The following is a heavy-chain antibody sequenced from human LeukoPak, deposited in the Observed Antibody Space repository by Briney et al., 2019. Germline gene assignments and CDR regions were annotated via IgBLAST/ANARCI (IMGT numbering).Heavy chain of an antibody. Sequence: QPGRSLRLSCAASGFTFDDYAMHWVRQAPGKGLEWVSGISWNSGSIGYADSVKGRFTISRDNAKNSLYLQMNSLRAEDTAVYYCARGMVEMADYWGQGTLVTVSS. CDR3: ARGMVEMADY. V-gene: IGHV3-9*01. CDR2: ISWNSGSI. CDR1: GFTFDDYA. J-gene: IGHJ4*02. D-gene: IGHD5-24*01.